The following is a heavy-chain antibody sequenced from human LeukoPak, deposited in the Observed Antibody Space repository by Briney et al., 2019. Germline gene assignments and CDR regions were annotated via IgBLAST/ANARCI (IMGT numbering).Heavy chain of an antibody. CDR3: ARDYDFWSGYYRTSDAFDI. Sequence: ASVKVSCKASGYTFTGYYMHWVRQAPGQGLEWMGWISAYNGNTNYAQKLQGRVTMTTDTSTSTAYMELRSLRSDDTAVYYCARDYDFWSGYYRTSDAFDIWGQGTMVTVSS. V-gene: IGHV1-18*04. D-gene: IGHD3-3*01. CDR1: GYTFTGYY. CDR2: ISAYNGNT. J-gene: IGHJ3*02.